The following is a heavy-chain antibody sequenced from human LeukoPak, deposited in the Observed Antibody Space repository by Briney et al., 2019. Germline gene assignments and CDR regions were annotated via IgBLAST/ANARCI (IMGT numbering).Heavy chain of an antibody. Sequence: GSLRLSCAASGFTFSSYSMNWVRQAPGKGLEWVSSISSSSSYIYYADSVKGRFTISRDNSKNTLYLQMNSLRAEDTAVYYCAKDRRAGSYDYWGQGTLVTVSS. CDR3: AKDRRAGSYDY. J-gene: IGHJ4*02. CDR1: GFTFSSYS. CDR2: ISSSSSYI. V-gene: IGHV3-21*04. D-gene: IGHD3-10*01.